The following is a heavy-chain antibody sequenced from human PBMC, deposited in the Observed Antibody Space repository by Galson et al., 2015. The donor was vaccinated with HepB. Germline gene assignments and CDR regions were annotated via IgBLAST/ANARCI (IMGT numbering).Heavy chain of an antibody. D-gene: IGHD1-26*01. J-gene: IGHJ4*02. CDR1: GGTFTSYT. V-gene: IGHV1-69*13. Sequence: SVKVSCKASGGTFTSYTINWVRQAPGQGLEWVGGIMPIFGTTNYAQKFQGRVTITADVSTNTAYMELSSLRSEDTAVYYCARPGGVKTGSYYGFDYWGQGTLFTVSS. CDR2: IMPIFGTT. CDR3: ARPGGVKTGSYYGFDY.